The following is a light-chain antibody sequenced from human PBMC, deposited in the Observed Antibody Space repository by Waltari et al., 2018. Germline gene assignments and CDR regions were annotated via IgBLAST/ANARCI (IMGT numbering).Light chain of an antibody. CDR2: KAS. Sequence: DIQMTQFPSTLSASVGDRVTITCRASQDIITWLAWYQQKPGKAPKLLIFKASSLESGVPSRFSGSGSRTEFTLTISSLQPDDFATYYCQQYNSYSTTFGGGTKVEVK. CDR1: QDIITW. J-gene: IGKJ4*01. CDR3: QQYNSYSTT. V-gene: IGKV1-5*03.